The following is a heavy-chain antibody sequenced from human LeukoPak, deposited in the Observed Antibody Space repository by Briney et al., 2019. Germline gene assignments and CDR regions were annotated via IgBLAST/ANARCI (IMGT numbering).Heavy chain of an antibody. CDR3: SRDFVGAEDY. D-gene: IGHD3-16*01. Sequence: GGSLRLSCSASGLTISSYLMHWVRQAPGKGLVWVTRINPAGSVTHHADSVRGRFTISRDTATNTLYLEMISLRAEDTAVYYCSRDFVGAEDYWGQGTLVTVSS. CDR1: GLTISSYL. J-gene: IGHJ4*02. CDR2: INPAGSVT. V-gene: IGHV3-74*01.